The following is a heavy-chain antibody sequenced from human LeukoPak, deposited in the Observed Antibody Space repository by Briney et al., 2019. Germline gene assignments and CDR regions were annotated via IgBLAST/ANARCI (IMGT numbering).Heavy chain of an antibody. Sequence: ASVKVSCKASGYTFTGYYMHWVRQAPGQGLEWMGWINPNSGGTNYAQKLQGRVTMTTDTSTSTAYMELRSQRSDDTAVYYCARDGVVTIFGVVGFTAYNWFDPWGQGTLVTVSS. CDR2: INPNSGGT. CDR1: GYTFTGYY. D-gene: IGHD3-3*01. CDR3: ARDGVVTIFGVVGFTAYNWFDP. V-gene: IGHV1-2*02. J-gene: IGHJ5*02.